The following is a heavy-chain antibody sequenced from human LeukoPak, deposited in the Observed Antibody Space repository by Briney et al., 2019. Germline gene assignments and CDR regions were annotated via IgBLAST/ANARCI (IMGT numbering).Heavy chain of an antibody. Sequence: SVKVSCKASGYTFTSFDFNWVRQARGQCLEWIGWILVGSGNTNYAQMFQERVTLTWDVSTSTAYMVLSSLRSEDTAIYYCASDPPYTSSSAWWGQGTLVTVSS. V-gene: IGHV1-58*01. CDR1: GYTFTSFD. J-gene: IGHJ4*02. D-gene: IGHD2-2*01. CDR3: ASDPPYTSSSAW. CDR2: ILVGSGNT.